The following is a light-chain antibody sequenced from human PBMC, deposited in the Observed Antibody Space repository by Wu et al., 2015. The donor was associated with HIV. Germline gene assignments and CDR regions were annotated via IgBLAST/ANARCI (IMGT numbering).Light chain of an antibody. CDR1: QGISRW. J-gene: IGKJ2*01. CDR2: DAS. Sequence: DIQMTQSPSFVSASVGDRVTITCRASQGISRWLAWYQQRPRKAPKLLISDASNLQTGVPSRFSGSGSGTEFTLTISSLQPEDFATYYCLQHNSYPYTFGQGTKLEIK. V-gene: IGKV1-12*01. CDR3: LQHNSYPYT.